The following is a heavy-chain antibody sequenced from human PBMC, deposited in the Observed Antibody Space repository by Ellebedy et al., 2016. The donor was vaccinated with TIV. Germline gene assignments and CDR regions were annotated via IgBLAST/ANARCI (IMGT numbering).Heavy chain of an antibody. CDR3: ARDWVDTSMVTLFDY. CDR1: GGSIIGYY. V-gene: IGHV4-59*01. CDR2: IYYNGYT. J-gene: IGHJ4*02. D-gene: IGHD5-18*01. Sequence: GSLRLXXTVSGGSIIGYYWSWVRQPPGKGLEWIGFIYYNGYTKYNPSLQSRVTISVDTSKNQFSLILRSVTAADTAVYFCARDWVDTSMVTLFDYWGQGTLVTVSS.